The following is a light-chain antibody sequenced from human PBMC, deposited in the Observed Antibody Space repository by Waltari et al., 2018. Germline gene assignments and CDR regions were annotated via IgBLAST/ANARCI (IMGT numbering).Light chain of an antibody. CDR2: KVS. V-gene: IGKV2-30*01. Sequence: DVVMTQSPLSLPVTLGQPASISCKSSQSIVYSDGNIYLNWIQQRPGQSPRRQINKVSTRDSGVPDRFRGSGSGTDFTLKISSVEAEDVGVYYCMQGTHWPYTFGQGTKLEIK. J-gene: IGKJ2*01. CDR1: QSIVYSDGNIY. CDR3: MQGTHWPYT.